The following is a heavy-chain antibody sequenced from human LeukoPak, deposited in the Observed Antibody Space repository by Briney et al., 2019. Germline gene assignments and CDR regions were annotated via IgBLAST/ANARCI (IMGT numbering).Heavy chain of an antibody. CDR1: GFTFSSYN. Sequence: GGSLRLSFAASGFTFSSYNTNWVRQAPQKGLEWISSISGNSANIFYADSVKGRFTISRDNAKNSLYLQMNSVRDDDTAVYYCVRIPNSANFPNWFDPWGQGTLVTVSS. D-gene: IGHD2/OR15-2a*01. J-gene: IGHJ5*02. CDR2: ISGNSANI. CDR3: VRIPNSANFPNWFDP. V-gene: IGHV3-21*01.